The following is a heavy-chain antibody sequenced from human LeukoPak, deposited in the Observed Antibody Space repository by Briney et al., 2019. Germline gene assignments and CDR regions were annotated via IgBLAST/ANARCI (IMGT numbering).Heavy chain of an antibody. J-gene: IGHJ5*02. CDR1: GGSISSYY. V-gene: IGHV4-4*07. CDR3: ARESLTYYYGSGTRGFDP. Sequence: SETLSLTCTVSGGSISSYYWSWIRQPAGKGLEWIGRIYTSGSTNYNPSLKSRVTMSVDTSKNQFSLKLSSVTAADTAVYYCARESLTYYYGSGTRGFDPWGQGTLVTVSS. D-gene: IGHD3-10*01. CDR2: IYTSGST.